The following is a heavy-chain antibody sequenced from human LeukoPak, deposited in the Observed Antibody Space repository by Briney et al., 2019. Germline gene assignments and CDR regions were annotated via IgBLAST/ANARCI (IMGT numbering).Heavy chain of an antibody. J-gene: IGHJ4*02. Sequence: GGSLRLSCAASGFTFSSYWMSWVRQAPGKGLEWVANIKQDGSEKYYVDSVKGRFTISRDNAKNSLYLQMNSLRAEDTAVYYCARTGVVYDYVWGSYRGGWYFDYWGQGTLVTVSS. CDR1: GFTFSSYW. V-gene: IGHV3-7*01. CDR2: IKQDGSEK. CDR3: ARTGVVYDYVWGSYRGGWYFDY. D-gene: IGHD3-16*02.